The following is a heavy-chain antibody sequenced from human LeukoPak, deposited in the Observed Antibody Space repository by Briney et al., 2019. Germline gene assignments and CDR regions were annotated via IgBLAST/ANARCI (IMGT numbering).Heavy chain of an antibody. CDR3: ASGGDDSSGYYFDYFDY. CDR2: IIPILGIA. J-gene: IGHJ4*02. D-gene: IGHD3-22*01. CDR1: GYTFTSYG. V-gene: IGHV1-69*04. Sequence: ASVKVSCKASGYTFTSYGISWVRQAPGQGLEWMGRIIPILGIANYAQKFQGRVTITADKSTSTAYVELSSLRSEDTAVYYCASGGDDSSGYYFDYFDYWGQGTLVTVSS.